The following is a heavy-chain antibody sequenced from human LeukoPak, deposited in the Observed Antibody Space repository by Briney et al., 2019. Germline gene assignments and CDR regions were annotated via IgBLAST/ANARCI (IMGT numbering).Heavy chain of an antibody. Sequence: KPSETLSLTCAVYGGSFSGYYWSWIRQPPGKGLEWIGEINHSGSTNYNPSLKSRVTISVDTSKNQFSLKLSSVTAADTAVYYCARLARGRKADYWGQGTLVTVSS. J-gene: IGHJ4*02. D-gene: IGHD1-26*01. V-gene: IGHV4-34*01. CDR2: INHSGST. CDR1: GGSFSGYY. CDR3: ARLARGRKADY.